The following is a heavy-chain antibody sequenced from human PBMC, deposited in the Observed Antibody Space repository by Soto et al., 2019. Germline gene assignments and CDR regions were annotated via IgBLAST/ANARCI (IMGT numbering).Heavy chain of an antibody. Sequence: QAQLQESGPGLVRPSGTLSLTCTVSRFSVTNNKYWHWVRQSPGKALEGVGEIYHSGATYYNPSLGGRASTSMIQSKNQTPRNLTSVTDADTPGYYCARESRYCSDGGCPSRRDACYVCGKGTMGTVSS. V-gene: IGHV4-4*02. CDR2: IYHSGAT. D-gene: IGHD2-15*01. CDR1: RFSVTNNKY. CDR3: ARESRYCSDGGCPSRRDACYV. J-gene: IGHJ3*01.